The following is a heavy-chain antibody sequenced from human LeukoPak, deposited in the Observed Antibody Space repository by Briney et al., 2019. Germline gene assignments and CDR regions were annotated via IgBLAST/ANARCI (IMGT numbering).Heavy chain of an antibody. CDR1: AGSISGYY. V-gene: IGHV4-59*01. D-gene: IGHD6-6*01. J-gene: IGHJ4*02. Sequence: TSETLSLTCTVSAGSISGYYWSWIRQPPGKGLEWIGYVYYSGSTNYNPSLKSRVTLSVDTSKNQFSLKLSSVTAADTAVYYCARSYSSSLIDYWGQGTLVTVLS. CDR3: ARSYSSSLIDY. CDR2: VYYSGST.